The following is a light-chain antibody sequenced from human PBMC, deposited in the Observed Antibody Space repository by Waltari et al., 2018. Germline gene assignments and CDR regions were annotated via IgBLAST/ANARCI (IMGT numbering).Light chain of an antibody. J-gene: IGLJ2*01. CDR2: QDG. CDR3: QAWDTSTVV. CDR1: ELGDKY. Sequence: SYELTQPPSVSVSPGQTASITCSGDELGDKYVCWYQQKPGQSPMLVIYQDGERPSGIPERCCGSNSGNTATLTISGTQAMDEADYYCQAWDTSTVVFGGGTELTVL. V-gene: IGLV3-1*01.